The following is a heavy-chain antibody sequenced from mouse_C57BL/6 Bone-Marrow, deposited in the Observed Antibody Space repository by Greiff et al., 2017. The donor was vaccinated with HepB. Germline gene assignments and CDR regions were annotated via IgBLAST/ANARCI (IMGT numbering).Heavy chain of an antibody. CDR1: GYTFTSYW. D-gene: IGHD2-1*01. CDR3: AVIYYGIFYAMDY. V-gene: IGHV1-64*01. Sequence: QVQLQQPGAELVKPGASVKLSCKASGYTFTSYWMHWVKQRPGQGLEWIGMIHPNSGSTNYNENFKSKATLTVDKSSSTAYMQLSSLTSEDSAVYYCAVIYYGIFYAMDYWGQGTSVTVSS. CDR2: IHPNSGST. J-gene: IGHJ4*01.